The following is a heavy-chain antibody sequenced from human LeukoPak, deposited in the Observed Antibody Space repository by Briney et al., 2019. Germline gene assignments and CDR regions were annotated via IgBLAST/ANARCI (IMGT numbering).Heavy chain of an antibody. CDR1: GFTFSTYW. V-gene: IGHV3-7*05. D-gene: IGHD6-19*01. Sequence: GGSLRPSCIASGFTFSTYWMSWVRQAPGGGLEWVANIKEDGSETYYVDSVKGRFTITRDNAKISLYLQMNSLRAEDTAVYYCASQFWWAAVAGTTLDYWGQGTLVTVSS. J-gene: IGHJ4*02. CDR3: ASQFWWAAVAGTTLDY. CDR2: IKEDGSET.